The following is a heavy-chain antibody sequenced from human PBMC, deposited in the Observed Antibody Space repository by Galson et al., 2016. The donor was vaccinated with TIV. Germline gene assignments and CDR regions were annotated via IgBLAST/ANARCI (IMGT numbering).Heavy chain of an antibody. CDR1: GFSVSNTY. D-gene: IGHD5-24*01. Sequence: SLRLSCAASGFSVSNTYMRWLRQPPGRGLEWVSVIYGGGSTYYADSVKGRFTLSRDNSKNTLYLQMNNLSGDDTAVYYCAREGGGRDGFNFFERWGQGTLVTVSS. CDR3: AREGGGRDGFNFFER. CDR2: IYGGGST. J-gene: IGHJ4*02. V-gene: IGHV3-53*01.